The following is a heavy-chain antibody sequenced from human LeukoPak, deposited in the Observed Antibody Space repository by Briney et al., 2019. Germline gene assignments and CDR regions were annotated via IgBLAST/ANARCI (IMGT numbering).Heavy chain of an antibody. J-gene: IGHJ4*02. CDR1: GFTFGDYA. Sequence: GGSLRLSCTASGFTFGDYAMSGVRQAPGKGLEWVGFIRSKAYGRTTEYAASVKGRFTISRDDSKSIAYLQMNSLKTEDTAVYYCTRVGESGWSPTGQFDYWGQGTLVTVSS. CDR3: TRVGESGWSPTGQFDY. CDR2: IRSKAYGRTT. D-gene: IGHD6-19*01. V-gene: IGHV3-49*04.